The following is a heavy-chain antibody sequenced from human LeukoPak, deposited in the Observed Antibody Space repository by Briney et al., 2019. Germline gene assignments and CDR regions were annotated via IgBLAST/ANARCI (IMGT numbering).Heavy chain of an antibody. D-gene: IGHD6-19*01. CDR3: AVAVAGTRFDY. Sequence: GGSLRLSCAASGFTFSNYAMSWVRQAPGKGLEWVSAISGSGGSTYYADSVKGRFTISRDNSKNTLYPQMNSLRAEDTAVYYCAVAVAGTRFDYWGQGTLVTVSS. V-gene: IGHV3-23*01. J-gene: IGHJ4*02. CDR1: GFTFSNYA. CDR2: ISGSGGST.